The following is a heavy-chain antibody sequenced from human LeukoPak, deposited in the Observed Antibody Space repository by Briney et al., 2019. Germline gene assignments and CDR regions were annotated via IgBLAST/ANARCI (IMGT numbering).Heavy chain of an antibody. D-gene: IGHD5-24*01. CDR1: GGSFSGYY. J-gene: IGHJ4*02. CDR3: AREYGRWLQSGVYYFDY. V-gene: IGHV4-34*01. CDR2: INHSGTT. Sequence: PSETLSLTCAVYGGSFSGYYWSWIRQPPGEGLEWIGEINHSGTTSYNPSLKSRVTISVDTSKSQFSLKLNSVTAADTAVYYCAREYGRWLQSGVYYFDYWGQDTLVTVSS.